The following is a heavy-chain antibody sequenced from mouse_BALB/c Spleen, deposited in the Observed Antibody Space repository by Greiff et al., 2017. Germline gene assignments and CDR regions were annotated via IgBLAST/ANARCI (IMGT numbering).Heavy chain of an antibody. CDR3: TRSQNYYGSSYVAY. V-gene: IGHV1S81*02. CDR2: INPSNGGT. J-gene: IGHJ3*01. D-gene: IGHD1-1*01. CDR1: GYTFTSYY. Sequence: QVHVKQSGAELVKPGASVKLSCKASGYTFTSYYMYWVKQRPGQGLEWIGEINPSNGGTNFNEKFKSKATLTVDKSSSTAYMQLSSLTSEDSAVYYCTRSQNYYGSSYVAYWGQGTLVTVSA.